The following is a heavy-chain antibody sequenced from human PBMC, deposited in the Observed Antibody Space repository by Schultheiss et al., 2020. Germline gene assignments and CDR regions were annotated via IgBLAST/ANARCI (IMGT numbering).Heavy chain of an antibody. J-gene: IGHJ4*02. CDR3: ARDSYYGSGSHYIFDY. Sequence: GSLRLSCAASGFTFSSYSMNWVRQHPGKGLEWIGEIYHSGSTNCNPSLKSRVTISVDTSKNQFSLKLSSVTAADTAVYYCARDSYYGSGSHYIFDYWGQGTLVTVSS. V-gene: IGHV4-34*01. CDR2: IYHSGST. CDR1: GFTFSSYS. D-gene: IGHD3-10*01.